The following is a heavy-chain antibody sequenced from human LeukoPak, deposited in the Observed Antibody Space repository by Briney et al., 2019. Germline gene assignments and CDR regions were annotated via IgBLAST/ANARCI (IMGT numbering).Heavy chain of an antibody. D-gene: IGHD6-13*01. J-gene: IGHJ4*02. CDR2: INPNSGGT. Sequence: ASVKVSCKASGYTFTCYYMHWVRHAPGQGLEWMGWINPNSGGTNYAQKFQGRVTMTRDTSISTAYMELSRLRSDDTAVYYCARETVPAIAASRGLNYWGQGTLVTVSS. V-gene: IGHV1-2*02. CDR3: ARETVPAIAASRGLNY. CDR1: GYTFTCYY.